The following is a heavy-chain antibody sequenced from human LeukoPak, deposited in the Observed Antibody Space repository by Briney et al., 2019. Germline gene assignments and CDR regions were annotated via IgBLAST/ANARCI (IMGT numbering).Heavy chain of an antibody. Sequence: PSETLSLTCTVSGGSISSSSYYWGWIRQPPGKGLEWIGRIYTSGSTNYNPSLKSRVTMSVDTSKNQFSLKLSSVTAADTAVYYCARERSTSSGYFQHWGQGTLVTVSS. J-gene: IGHJ1*01. V-gene: IGHV4-39*07. D-gene: IGHD2-2*01. CDR1: GGSISSSSYY. CDR2: IYTSGST. CDR3: ARERSTSSGYFQH.